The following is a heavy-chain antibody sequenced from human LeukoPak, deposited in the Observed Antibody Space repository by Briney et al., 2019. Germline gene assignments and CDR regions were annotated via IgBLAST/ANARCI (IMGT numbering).Heavy chain of an antibody. CDR1: GFTFSSYG. J-gene: IGHJ4*02. CDR3: AKDLSNWNDVTTPDY. CDR2: ISFDGSNK. Sequence: GGSLRLSCAASGFTFSSYGMHWVRQAPGKGLGWVAFISFDGSNKYYGDSVKGGFTVSRDNSKNTLYLQMNSLRAEDTAVYYCAKDLSNWNDVTTPDYWGQGTLVTVSS. D-gene: IGHD1-1*01. V-gene: IGHV3-30*18.